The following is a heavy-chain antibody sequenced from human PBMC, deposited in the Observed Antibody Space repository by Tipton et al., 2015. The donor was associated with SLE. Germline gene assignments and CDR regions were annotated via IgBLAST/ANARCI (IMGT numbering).Heavy chain of an antibody. Sequence: QSGAEVKQPGSSVKVSCKASGGTFSSYAISWVRQAPGQGLEWMGGIIPIFGTANYAQKFQGRVTITADESTSTAYMELSSLRSEDTAVYYCARGPSSGDREGYFDYGGQGTLVTVSS. D-gene: IGHD7-27*01. V-gene: IGHV1-69*01. CDR3: ARGPSSGDREGYFDY. CDR1: GGTFSSYA. J-gene: IGHJ4*02. CDR2: IIPIFGTA.